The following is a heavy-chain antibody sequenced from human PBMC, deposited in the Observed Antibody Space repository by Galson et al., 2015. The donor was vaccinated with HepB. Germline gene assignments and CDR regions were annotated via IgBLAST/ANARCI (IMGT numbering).Heavy chain of an antibody. Sequence: SVKVSCKASGGTFSSYAISWVRQAPGQGLEWMGRIIPILGIANYAQKFQGRVTITADKSTSTAYMELSSLRSEDTAVYYCARDSFGYGSGSYSGYFQHWGQGTLVTVSS. CDR3: ARDSFGYGSGSYSGYFQH. J-gene: IGHJ1*01. CDR2: IIPILGIA. V-gene: IGHV1-69*04. CDR1: GGTFSSYA. D-gene: IGHD3-10*01.